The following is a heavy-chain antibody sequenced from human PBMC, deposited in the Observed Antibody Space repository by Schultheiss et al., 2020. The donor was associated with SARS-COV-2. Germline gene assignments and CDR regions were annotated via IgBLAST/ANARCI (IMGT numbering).Heavy chain of an antibody. V-gene: IGHV3-30*04. CDR3: AKPDVVSVLITRIDAFDI. CDR2: ISYDGSNK. D-gene: IGHD3-22*01. Sequence: GGSLRLSCAASGFTFSSYAMHWVRQTPGKGLEWVAVISYDGSNKYYADSVKGRFTISRDNSKNTLYLQMNSLRAEDKAVYYCAKPDVVSVLITRIDAFDIWGQGTRVTVSS. J-gene: IGHJ3*02. CDR1: GFTFSSYA.